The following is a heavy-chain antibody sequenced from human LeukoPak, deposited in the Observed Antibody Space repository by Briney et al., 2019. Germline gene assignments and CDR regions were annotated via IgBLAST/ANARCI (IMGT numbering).Heavy chain of an antibody. D-gene: IGHD2-15*01. J-gene: IGHJ4*02. CDR3: AKRDCSGGSCYSPLDY. V-gene: IGHV3-23*01. CDR2: ISGGGGTT. Sequence: GGSLRLSCAASGFTFSSYAMSWVRQAPGVGLEWVSVISGGGGTTFYADSVKGRFTISRDNSENTVYLQMNSLRAEDTAVYYCAKRDCSGGSCYSPLDYWGQGTLVTVSS. CDR1: GFTFSSYA.